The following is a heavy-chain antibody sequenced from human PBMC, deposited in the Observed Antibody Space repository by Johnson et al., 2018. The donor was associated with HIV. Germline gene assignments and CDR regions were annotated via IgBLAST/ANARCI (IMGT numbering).Heavy chain of an antibody. CDR3: AKVKSWGLDAFDI. D-gene: IGHD3-16*01. CDR2: ISWNSGSI. J-gene: IGHJ3*02. CDR1: GFTFDDYA. Sequence: VQLVESGGGLVQPGRSLRLSCAASGFTFDDYAMHWVRQAPGKGLEWVSGISWNSGSIGYADSVKGRFTISRDNAKNSLYLQMNSLRAEDTALYYCAKVKSWGLDAFDIWGQGTRVTVSS. V-gene: IGHV3-9*01.